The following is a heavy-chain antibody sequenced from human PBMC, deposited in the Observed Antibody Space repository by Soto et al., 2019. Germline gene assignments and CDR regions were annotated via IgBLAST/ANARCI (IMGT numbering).Heavy chain of an antibody. D-gene: IGHD3-10*01. Sequence: VGLLILSWAAFGFTFMNLGISWVRKTPGNGLEWVGRIKSKTDGGTTDYAAPVKGRFTISRDDSKNTLYLQMNSLKTEDTAVYYCTTDTTGWFGELLYYFDYWGQGTPVTVSS. CDR1: GFTFMNLG. CDR3: TTDTTGWFGELLYYFDY. J-gene: IGHJ4*02. CDR2: IKSKTDGGTT. V-gene: IGHV3-15*01.